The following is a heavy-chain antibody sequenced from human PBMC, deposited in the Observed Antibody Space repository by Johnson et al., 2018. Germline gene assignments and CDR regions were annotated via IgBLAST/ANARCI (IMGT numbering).Heavy chain of an antibody. CDR2: IWYDRSNI. Sequence: QLQESGGGVVQPGRSLRLSCAASGFTFSRYGMHWVRQAPGMGLDWVAIIWYDRSNIDYADSVKGRFTISRDNSRTTLYLQMNSLRAEDTAVYYCAREKTAAAAFDIWGQGTMVTVSS. CDR1: GFTFSRYG. CDR3: AREKTAAAAFDI. V-gene: IGHV3-33*01. J-gene: IGHJ3*02. D-gene: IGHD6-13*01.